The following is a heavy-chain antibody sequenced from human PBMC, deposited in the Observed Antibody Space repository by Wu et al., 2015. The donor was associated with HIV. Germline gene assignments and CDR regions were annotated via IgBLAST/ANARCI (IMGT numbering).Heavy chain of an antibody. V-gene: IGHV1-8*01. CDR3: ARQLIGYCTNGVCYTYYMDV. Sequence: QVQLVQSGAEVKKPGASVKVSCKASGYTFTSYDINWVRQATGQGLEWMGWMNPNSGNTGYAQKFQGRVTMTTDTSTSTAYMELRSLRSDDTAVYYCARQLIGYCTNGVCYTYYMDVWGKGTTVTVSS. CDR2: MNPNSGNT. D-gene: IGHD2-8*01. CDR1: GYTFTSYD. J-gene: IGHJ6*03.